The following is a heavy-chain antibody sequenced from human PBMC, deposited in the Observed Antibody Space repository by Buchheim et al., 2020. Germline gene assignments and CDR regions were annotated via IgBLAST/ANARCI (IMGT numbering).Heavy chain of an antibody. D-gene: IGHD2-15*01. CDR1: GGTFSSYA. CDR2: IIPILGIA. Sequence: QVQLVQSGAEVKKPGSSVKVSCKASGGTFSSYAISWVRQAPGQGLEWMGRIIPILGIANYAQKFQGRVTITADKSTSTAYMELSSLRSEDTAVYYCAGRYCSGGSCATARGMDVWGQGTT. CDR3: AGRYCSGGSCATARGMDV. V-gene: IGHV1-69*04. J-gene: IGHJ6*02.